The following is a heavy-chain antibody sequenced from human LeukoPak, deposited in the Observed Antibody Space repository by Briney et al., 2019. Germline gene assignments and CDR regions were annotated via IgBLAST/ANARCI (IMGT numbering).Heavy chain of an antibody. CDR2: INPNRGGT. Sequence: ASVKVSCKASGYTFTRYYMHWVRQAPGQGLEWLGWINPNRGGTNYAQKFQGRVTMTRDTSISTAYMELSRLRSDDTAVYYCARDTYYYDSSGYYLFHYYYYMDVWGKGTTVTVSS. D-gene: IGHD3-22*01. J-gene: IGHJ6*03. CDR3: ARDTYYYDSSGYYLFHYYYYMDV. V-gene: IGHV1-2*02. CDR1: GYTFTRYY.